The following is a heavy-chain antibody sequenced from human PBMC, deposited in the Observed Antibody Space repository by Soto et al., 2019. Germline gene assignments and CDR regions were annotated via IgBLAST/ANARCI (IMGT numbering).Heavy chain of an antibody. CDR3: AKILAVAPTLYYFDY. D-gene: IGHD6-19*01. CDR2: ISGSGGST. CDR1: GFTFSTYA. Sequence: PGGSLRLSCAASGFTFSTYAMSRVRQAPGKGLEWVSAISGSGGSTYYADSVKGRFTISRDNAKNTLYLQMNSLRAEDTAVYYCAKILAVAPTLYYFDYWGQGTLVTVSS. V-gene: IGHV3-23*01. J-gene: IGHJ4*02.